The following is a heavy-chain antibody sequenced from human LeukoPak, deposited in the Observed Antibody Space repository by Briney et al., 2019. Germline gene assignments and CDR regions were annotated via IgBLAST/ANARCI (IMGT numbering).Heavy chain of an antibody. CDR3: AKSRTPVAATPIDY. J-gene: IGHJ4*02. V-gene: IGHV3-23*01. CDR1: GFTFSSYA. Sequence: GGSLRLSCAASGFTFSSYAINWVRQAPRKGLEWVSGISNSGGSTYYADSVKGRFTISRDNSKNTLYLRMNGLRAEDTAVYYCAKSRTPVAATPIDYWSQGTLVTVSS. D-gene: IGHD6-19*01. CDR2: ISNSGGST.